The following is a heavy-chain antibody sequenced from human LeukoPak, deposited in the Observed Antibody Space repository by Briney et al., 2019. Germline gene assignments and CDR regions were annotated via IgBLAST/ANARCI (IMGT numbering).Heavy chain of an antibody. CDR1: GRSLNDFY. V-gene: IGHV4-59*12. J-gene: IGHJ4*02. D-gene: IGHD2-21*01. Sequence: SETLSLTCTVSGRSLNDFYWSWIRQSPGKGLEWIGYSSSSGSTNYHPSLKSRVTISVDTSRNQFSLKVTSLTAADTALYYCARASRLYCGPTSCFYEGFDYWGQGSSVTVSS. CDR3: ARASRLYCGPTSCFYEGFDY. CDR2: SSSSGST.